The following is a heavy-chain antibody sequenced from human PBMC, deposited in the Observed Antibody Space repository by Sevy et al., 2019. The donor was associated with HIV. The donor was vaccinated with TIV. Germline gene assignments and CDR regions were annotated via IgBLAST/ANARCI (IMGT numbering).Heavy chain of an antibody. CDR3: AKGPEKPYCYYYMDV. V-gene: IGHV1-8*01. J-gene: IGHJ6*03. CDR2: MNPNTGNT. Sequence: ASVKVSCKASGYTFTSYDINWVRQTTGQGLEWMGWMNPNTGNTGYAQKFQGRVTMTRNTSISTAYMELSSLRSEDTAVYYCAKGPEKPYCYYYMDVWGKGTTVTVSS. CDR1: GYTFTSYD.